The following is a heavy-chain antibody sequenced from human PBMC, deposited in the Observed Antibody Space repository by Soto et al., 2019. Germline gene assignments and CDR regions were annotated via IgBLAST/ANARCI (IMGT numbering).Heavy chain of an antibody. J-gene: IGHJ5*02. CDR2: IYYSGST. V-gene: IGHV4-31*03. CDR1: GGSISSGGYY. CDR3: ARDRLKGAGRFDP. D-gene: IGHD3-16*01. Sequence: QVQLQESGPGLVKPSQTLSLTCTVSGGSISSGGYYWSWIRQHPGKGLEWIGNIYYSGSTYYNPSLKSRVTISVDTSKNQFSLKLSSVTAADTAVYYCARDRLKGAGRFDPWGQGTLVTVSS.